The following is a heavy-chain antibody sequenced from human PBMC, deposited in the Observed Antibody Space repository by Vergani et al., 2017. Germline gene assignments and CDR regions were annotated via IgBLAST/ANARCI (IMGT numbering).Heavy chain of an antibody. J-gene: IGHJ3*02. CDR1: GFTFSSYA. CDR3: ARPRDYYDSSGPHDAFDI. CDR2: ISGSGGST. Sequence: EVQLLESGGGLVQPGGSLRLSCAASGFTFSSYAMSWVRQAPGKGLEWVSAISGSGGSTYSADSVKGRFTIPRDNSKNTLDLQMNSLRAEDTAVYYCARPRDYYDSSGPHDAFDIWGQGTMVTVSS. V-gene: IGHV3-23*01. D-gene: IGHD3-22*01.